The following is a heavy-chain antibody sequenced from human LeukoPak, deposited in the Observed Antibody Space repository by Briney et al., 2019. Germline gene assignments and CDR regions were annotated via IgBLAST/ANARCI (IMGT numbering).Heavy chain of an antibody. D-gene: IGHD1-1*01. V-gene: IGHV4-59*08. CDR1: GGSISSYY. CDR2: IYNSEST. Sequence: PSETLSLTCTVSGGSISSYYWSWIRQPPGKGLEWIGYIYNSESTNYNPSLKSRVTISGDTSRNQVSLKLRSVTAADTAVYYCAKIRERIGTTFDSWGQGTLVTVSS. J-gene: IGHJ4*02. CDR3: AKIRERIGTTFDS.